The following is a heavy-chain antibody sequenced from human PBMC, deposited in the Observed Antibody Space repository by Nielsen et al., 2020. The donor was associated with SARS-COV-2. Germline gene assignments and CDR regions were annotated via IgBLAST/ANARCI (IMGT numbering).Heavy chain of an antibody. CDR3: AKDFSSRGGWYYYYGMDV. D-gene: IGHD3-16*01. CDR2: ISWNSGSI. J-gene: IGHJ6*02. CDR1: GFTFDDYA. Sequence: SLKISCAASGFTFDDYAMHWVRQAPGKGLEWVSGISWNSGSIGYADSVKGRFTISRDNAKNSLYLKMNSLRAEDTALYYCAKDFSSRGGWYYYYGMDVWGQGTTVTVSS. V-gene: IGHV3-9*01.